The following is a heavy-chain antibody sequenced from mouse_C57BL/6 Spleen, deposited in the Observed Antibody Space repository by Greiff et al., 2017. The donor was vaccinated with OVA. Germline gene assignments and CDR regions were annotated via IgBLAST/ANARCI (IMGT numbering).Heavy chain of an antibody. CDR3: TRRDLTGYAMDY. J-gene: IGHJ4*01. Sequence: QVQLKQSGAELVRPGASVTLSCKASGYTFTDYEMHWVKQTPVHGLGWIGAIDPETGGTAYNQKFKGKAILTADKSSSTAYMELRSLTSEDSAVYYCTRRDLTGYAMDYWGQGTSVTVSS. V-gene: IGHV1-15*01. CDR1: GYTFTDYE. CDR2: IDPETGGT. D-gene: IGHD4-1*01.